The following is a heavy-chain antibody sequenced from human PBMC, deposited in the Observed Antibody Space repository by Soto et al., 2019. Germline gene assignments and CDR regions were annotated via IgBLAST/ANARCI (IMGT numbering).Heavy chain of an antibody. J-gene: IGHJ4*02. CDR3: ARAPTSALDY. D-gene: IGHD1-26*01. CDR1: GFTFSSYT. Sequence: EVQLVDSGGGLGQPGGSLRLSCAASGFTFSSYTMNWVRQAPGKGLEWISYISSSSRTIYYADSVKGRFTISRDNAQNSLYLQMTSLRDEDTAVYYCARAPTSALDYWGQGTLVTVSS. V-gene: IGHV3-48*02. CDR2: ISSSSRTI.